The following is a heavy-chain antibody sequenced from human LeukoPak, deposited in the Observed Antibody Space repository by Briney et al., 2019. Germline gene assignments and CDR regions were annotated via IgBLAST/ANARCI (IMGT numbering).Heavy chain of an antibody. V-gene: IGHV1-24*01. CDR1: GYTLTELS. Sequence: ASVNVSRKVSGYTLTELSMHWVRQAPGKGLERMGGFDPEDGETIYAQKFQGRVTMTEDTSTDTAYMELSSLRSEDTAVYYCATVAVAPYYGMDVWGQGTTVTVSS. J-gene: IGHJ6*02. CDR3: ATVAVAPYYGMDV. D-gene: IGHD5-12*01. CDR2: FDPEDGET.